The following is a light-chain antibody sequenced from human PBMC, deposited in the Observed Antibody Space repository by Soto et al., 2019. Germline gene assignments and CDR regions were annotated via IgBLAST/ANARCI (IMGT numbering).Light chain of an antibody. Sequence: EIVLTQSPDTLSLSPGERATLSCRASQSVSSSLAWYQQKPGQAPRLLIYDASNRATGIPARFSGSGSGTDFTLTISSLEPEDFAVYYCQQRSNWPPEVIFGPGTKVDIK. V-gene: IGKV3-11*01. J-gene: IGKJ3*01. CDR1: QSVSSS. CDR2: DAS. CDR3: QQRSNWPPEVI.